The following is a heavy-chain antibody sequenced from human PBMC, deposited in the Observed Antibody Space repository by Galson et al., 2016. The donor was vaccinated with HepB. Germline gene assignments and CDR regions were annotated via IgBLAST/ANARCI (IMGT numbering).Heavy chain of an antibody. CDR3: ARDRSNYDFWSGYMPDYYFDY. D-gene: IGHD3-3*01. J-gene: IGHJ4*02. CDR1: GFTFSDFS. CDR2: ISSGSRDI. V-gene: IGHV3-21*01. Sequence: SLRLSCAASGFTFSDFSMNWARQAPGKGLEWVSSISSGSRDIYYADSVKGRFTISRDNAKNSLYLQMNSLRAEDTAVYYCARDRSNYDFWSGYMPDYYFDYWGQGTLVNVSS.